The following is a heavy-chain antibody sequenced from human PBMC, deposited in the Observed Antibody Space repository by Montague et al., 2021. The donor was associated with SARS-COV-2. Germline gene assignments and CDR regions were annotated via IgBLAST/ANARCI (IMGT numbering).Heavy chain of an antibody. Sequence: SETLSLTCTVSGDSISYSNYYWGWIRQPPGKGLEWIGTVSYSGSTYYNASLKSRVTISVDTSKNQFSLKLTSVTAADTAIYYCARQYGGYSYNAFTIWGQGTMVIVSS. D-gene: IGHD4-23*01. J-gene: IGHJ3*02. CDR1: GDSISYSNYY. V-gene: IGHV4-39*01. CDR2: VSYSGST. CDR3: ARQYGGYSYNAFTI.